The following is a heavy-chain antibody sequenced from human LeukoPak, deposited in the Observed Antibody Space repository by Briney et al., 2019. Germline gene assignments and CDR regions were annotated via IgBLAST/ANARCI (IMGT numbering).Heavy chain of an antibody. V-gene: IGHV4-34*01. Sequence: PSETLSLTCAVYGGFFSGYYWSWIRQPPGKGLEWIGEINHSGSTNYNPSLKSRVTISVDTSKNQFSPKLSSVTAADTAVYYCARGLKGGYCSGGSCYRYYYYGMDVWGQGTTVTVSS. CDR1: GGFFSGYY. D-gene: IGHD2-15*01. CDR3: ARGLKGGYCSGGSCYRYYYYGMDV. J-gene: IGHJ6*02. CDR2: INHSGST.